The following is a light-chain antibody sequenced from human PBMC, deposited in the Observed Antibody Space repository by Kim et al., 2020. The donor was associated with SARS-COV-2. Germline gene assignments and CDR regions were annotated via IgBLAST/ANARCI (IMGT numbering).Light chain of an antibody. CDR1: QSISSSY. J-gene: IGKJ2*03. CDR3: QHYGSAPYS. Sequence: LSPGERATLSCRASQSISSSYLGWYQQKPVQAPRLLIYGASSRATGIPDRFSGSGSGTDFTLTISRLEPEDFAVYYCQHYGSAPYSFGQGTKLEI. V-gene: IGKV3-20*01. CDR2: GAS.